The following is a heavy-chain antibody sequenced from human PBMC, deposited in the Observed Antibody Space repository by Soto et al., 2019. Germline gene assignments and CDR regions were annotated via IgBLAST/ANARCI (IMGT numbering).Heavy chain of an antibody. D-gene: IGHD3-10*01. V-gene: IGHV3-30*18. CDR3: AKGAYGSGSYSDY. CDR1: GFTFSSFG. J-gene: IGHJ4*02. CDR2: ISYDGSNK. Sequence: QVQLVESGGGVVQPGRSLRLSCAASGFTFSSFGMHWVRQAPGKGLEWVAVISYDGSNKYYADSVKGRFTISRDNSKNTRYLQMNSLRAEDTAVYYCAKGAYGSGSYSDYWGQGTLVTVSS.